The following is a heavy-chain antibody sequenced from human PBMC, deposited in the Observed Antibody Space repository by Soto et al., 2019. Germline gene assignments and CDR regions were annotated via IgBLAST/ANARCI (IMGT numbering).Heavy chain of an antibody. CDR1: GYTFTSYG. V-gene: IGHV1-3*01. J-gene: IGHJ5*02. CDR2: INAANGDT. D-gene: IGHD6-13*01. CDR3: VRRHVSATGIDWFDP. Sequence: ASVKVSCKASGYTFTSYGSHWVRQAPGQRLERMGWINAANGDTKYSPKFQGRVTITRDTSASTAYMELSSLRSEDTAVYYCVRRHVSATGIDWFDPWGQGTLVTVSS.